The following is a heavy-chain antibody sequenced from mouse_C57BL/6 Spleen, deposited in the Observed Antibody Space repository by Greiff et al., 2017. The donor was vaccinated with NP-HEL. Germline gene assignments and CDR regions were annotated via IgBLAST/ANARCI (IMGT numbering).Heavy chain of an antibody. V-gene: IGHV1-26*01. CDR2: INPNNGGT. J-gene: IGHJ4*01. CDR1: GYTFTDYY. Sequence: EVQLQQSGPELVKPGASVKISCKASGYTFTDYYMNWVKQSHGKSLEWIGDINPNNGGTSYNQKFKGKATLTVDKSSSTAYMELRSLTSEDSAVYYCESAMDYWGQGTSVTVSS. CDR3: ESAMDY.